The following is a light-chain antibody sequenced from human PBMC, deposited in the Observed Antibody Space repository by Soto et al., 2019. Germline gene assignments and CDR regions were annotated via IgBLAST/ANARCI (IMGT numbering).Light chain of an antibody. CDR3: SSYAGTYKVV. V-gene: IGLV2-8*01. Sequence: HSALTQPPSASGSPGQSVTISCTGTSNDVGGYNFVSWYQQHPGKAPKLMIYEVIKRPSGVPDRFSGSKSGNTASLTVSGLQPEDEADYYCSSYAGTYKVVFGGGTKVTVL. CDR1: SNDVGGYNF. J-gene: IGLJ2*01. CDR2: EVI.